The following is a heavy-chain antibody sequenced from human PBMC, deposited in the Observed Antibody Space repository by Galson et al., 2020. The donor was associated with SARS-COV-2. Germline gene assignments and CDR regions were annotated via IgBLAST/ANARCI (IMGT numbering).Heavy chain of an antibody. CDR2: ISYDGSNK. CDR3: AGLRFHYYYMDV. Sequence: GGSLRLSCAASGFTLSSYAMHWVRQAPGKGLEWVAVISYDGSNKYYADSVKGRFTISRDNSKNTLYLQMNSLRAEDTAVYYCAGLRFHYYYMDVWGKGTTVTVSS. J-gene: IGHJ6*03. V-gene: IGHV3-30*04. D-gene: IGHD3-16*01. CDR1: GFTLSSYA.